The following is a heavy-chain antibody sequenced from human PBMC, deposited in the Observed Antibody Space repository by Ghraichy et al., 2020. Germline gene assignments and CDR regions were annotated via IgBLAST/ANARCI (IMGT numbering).Heavy chain of an antibody. J-gene: IGHJ4*02. Sequence: ASVKVSCKASGYTFTSYGISWVRQAPGQGLEWMGWISAYNGNTNYAQKLQGRVTMTTDTSTSTAYMELRSLRSDDTAVYYCARDLRRRGGDYEDKGLGYWGQGTLVTVSS. CDR2: ISAYNGNT. CDR1: GYTFTSYG. D-gene: IGHD4-17*01. V-gene: IGHV1-18*01. CDR3: ARDLRRRGGDYEDKGLGY.